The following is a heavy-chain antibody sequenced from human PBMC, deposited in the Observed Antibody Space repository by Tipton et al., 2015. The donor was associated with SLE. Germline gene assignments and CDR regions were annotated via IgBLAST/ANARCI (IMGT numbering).Heavy chain of an antibody. Sequence: TLSLTCAVYGGSFSGYYWSWIRQPPGKGLEWIGEINHSGSTNYNPSLKSRVTISVDTSKNQFSLKLSSVTAADTAVYYCARQYESLTPFDYWGQGTLVTVSS. J-gene: IGHJ4*02. V-gene: IGHV4-34*01. CDR2: INHSGST. CDR3: ARQYESLTPFDY. D-gene: IGHD2/OR15-2a*01. CDR1: GGSFSGYY.